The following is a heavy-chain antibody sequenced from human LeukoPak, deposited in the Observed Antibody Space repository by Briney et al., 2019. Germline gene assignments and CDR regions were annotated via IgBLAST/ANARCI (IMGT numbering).Heavy chain of an antibody. CDR1: GGSFSGYY. CDR3: ASRVVTARTIDY. J-gene: IGHJ4*02. D-gene: IGHD2-21*02. V-gene: IGHV4-34*01. Sequence: SETLSLTCAVYGGSFSGYYWSWIRQPPGNGLEWIGEINHSGSTNYNPSLKSRVTIPVDTSKNQFSLKLSSVTAADTAVYYCASRVVTARTIDYWGQGTLVTVSS. CDR2: INHSGST.